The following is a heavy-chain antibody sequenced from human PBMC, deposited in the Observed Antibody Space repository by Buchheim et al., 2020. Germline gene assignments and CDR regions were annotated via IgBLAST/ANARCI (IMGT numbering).Heavy chain of an antibody. CDR1: GFTFSSYG. J-gene: IGHJ4*02. D-gene: IGHD3-22*01. Sequence: QVQLVESGGGVVQPGRSLRLSCAASGFTFSSYGMHWVRQAPGKGLEWVAVIWYDGSNKYYADSVKGRFTISRDNSKNTLYLQMNSLRAEDTAVYYCARGSSGYYGLPTAFDYWGQGTL. V-gene: IGHV3-33*01. CDR2: IWYDGSNK. CDR3: ARGSSGYYGLPTAFDY.